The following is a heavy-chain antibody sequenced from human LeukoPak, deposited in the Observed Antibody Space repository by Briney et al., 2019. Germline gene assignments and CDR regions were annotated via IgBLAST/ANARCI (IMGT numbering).Heavy chain of an antibody. J-gene: IGHJ4*02. CDR1: GFTFNTYG. CDR3: ANLINYGDPIDY. Sequence: PGGSLRLSCAASGFTFNTYGMSWVRQAPGKGLEWVSAISGSGGSTYYADSVKGRFTISRDNSKNTLYLQMNSLRAEDTAVYYCANLINYGDPIDYWGQGTLVTVSS. CDR2: ISGSGGST. V-gene: IGHV3-23*01. D-gene: IGHD4-17*01.